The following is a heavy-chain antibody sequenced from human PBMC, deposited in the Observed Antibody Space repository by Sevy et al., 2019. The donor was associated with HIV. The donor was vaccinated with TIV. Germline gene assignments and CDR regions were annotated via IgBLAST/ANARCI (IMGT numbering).Heavy chain of an antibody. CDR1: GFTFTRYW. V-gene: IGHV3-7*01. CDR2: INEDGTEK. Sequence: GGSLRLSCAASGFTFTRYWMTWVRQSPGKGLQWLGNINEDGTEKYYGDSVRGRFTISRDNAKKSLHLQMNSLRVDDTGVYYCARDVAAGDFWGQGTLVTVSS. CDR3: ARDVAAGDF. D-gene: IGHD2-21*01. J-gene: IGHJ4*02.